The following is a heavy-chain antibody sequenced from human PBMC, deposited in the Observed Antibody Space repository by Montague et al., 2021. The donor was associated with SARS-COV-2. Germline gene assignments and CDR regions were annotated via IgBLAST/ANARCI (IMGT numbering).Heavy chain of an antibody. J-gene: IGHJ2*01. CDR1: GGSISSGGYY. CDR3: ARLRSSSNWYFDL. V-gene: IGHV4-31*03. Sequence: TLSLTCTVSGGSISSGGYYWSWIRQHPGKGLEWIGYIYYNGSTYYNSSLKSRVTISVDTSKNQFSLKLSSVTAADTAVYYCARLRSSSNWYFDLWGRGTLVTVSS. D-gene: IGHD6-6*01. CDR2: IYYNGST.